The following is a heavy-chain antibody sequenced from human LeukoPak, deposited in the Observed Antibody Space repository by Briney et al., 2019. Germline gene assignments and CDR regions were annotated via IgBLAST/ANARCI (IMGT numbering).Heavy chain of an antibody. D-gene: IGHD3-16*01. CDR2: MSNDGNSK. J-gene: IGHJ4*02. V-gene: IGHV3-30-3*01. CDR1: GFTFSSYT. Sequence: GRSLRLSCAASGFTFSSYTMHWVRQAPGKGLEWVAVMSNDGNSKYYAGSVKGRFTISRDTSKSTLDLQMNGLRPEDTAVYYCARARATGSGTIGNLGQGTLVTVSS. CDR3: ARARATGSGTIGN.